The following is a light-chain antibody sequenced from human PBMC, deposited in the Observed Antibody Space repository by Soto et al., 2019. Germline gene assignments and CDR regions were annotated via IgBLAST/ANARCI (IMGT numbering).Light chain of an antibody. J-gene: IGKJ1*01. CDR3: QQYNSYPWT. V-gene: IGKV1-5*03. CDR2: KAS. CDR1: QSISSW. Sequence: DIQMTQSPSTLSASVGDRVTITCRASQSISSWLAWYQQKPGKAPKLLIYKASSLESGVPSRFSGSGSGTEFTLTISRLQPDDFATYYCQQYNSYPWTFGQGTKVEFK.